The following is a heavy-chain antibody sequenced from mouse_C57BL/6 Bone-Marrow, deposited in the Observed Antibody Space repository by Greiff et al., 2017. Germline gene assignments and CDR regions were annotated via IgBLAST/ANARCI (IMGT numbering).Heavy chain of an antibody. Sequence: VQLQQPGAELVKPGASVKLSCKASGYTFTSYWMHWVKQRPGQGLEWIGMIHPNSGSTNYTEKFKSKATLTVAKASSTAYMQLSSLTSEAPAVYCCARSLYGPWYFYVWGTGTAVTVSS. J-gene: IGHJ1*03. D-gene: IGHD2-10*02. CDR1: GYTFTSYW. V-gene: IGHV1-64*01. CDR3: ARSLYGPWYFYV. CDR2: IHPNSGST.